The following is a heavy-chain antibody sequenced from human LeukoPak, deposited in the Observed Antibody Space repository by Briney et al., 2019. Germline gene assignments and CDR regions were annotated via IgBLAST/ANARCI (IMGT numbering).Heavy chain of an antibody. V-gene: IGHV1-69*13. J-gene: IGHJ4*02. Sequence: SVKVSCKASRGTFSSYAINSVRQAPGQGLEGMGRIVPIFGTTNYAQNFQGGVTITADESTSTAYMELSTLRSEDTAVYDCTRSRGSGSYLDYWGQGTLVTVSS. D-gene: IGHD3-10*01. CDR3: TRSRGSGSYLDY. CDR2: IVPIFGTT. CDR1: RGTFSSYA.